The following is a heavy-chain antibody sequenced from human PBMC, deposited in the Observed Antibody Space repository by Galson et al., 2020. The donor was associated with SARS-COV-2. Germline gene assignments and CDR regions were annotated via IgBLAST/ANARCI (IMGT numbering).Heavy chain of an antibody. CDR2: IRSKANSYAT. V-gene: IGHV3-73*01. Sequence: GGSLKLPVAASGFPSSGPAMHGVGQASGKGREGVGRIRSKANSYATAYAASVKGRLTISRDDSKNTAYLQMNSLKTEDTAVYYCTRLAGGYWGQGTLVTVSS. D-gene: IGHD3-3*02. CDR3: TRLAGGY. J-gene: IGHJ4*02. CDR1: GFPSSGPA.